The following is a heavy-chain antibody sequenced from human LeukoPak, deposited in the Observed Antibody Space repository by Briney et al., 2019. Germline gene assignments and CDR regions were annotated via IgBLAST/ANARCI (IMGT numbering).Heavy chain of an antibody. CDR2: ISAYNGNT. J-gene: IGHJ4*02. Sequence: ASVKVSCKASGYTFTSYGISWVRQAPGQGLEWMGWISAYNGNTNYAQKLQGRVTMTTDTSTSTAYMELRSLRSDDTAVYYCARDRYPYYYDSSGYYYDYWGQGTLVTVSS. D-gene: IGHD3-22*01. CDR3: ARDRYPYYYDSSGYYYDY. V-gene: IGHV1-18*01. CDR1: GYTFTSYG.